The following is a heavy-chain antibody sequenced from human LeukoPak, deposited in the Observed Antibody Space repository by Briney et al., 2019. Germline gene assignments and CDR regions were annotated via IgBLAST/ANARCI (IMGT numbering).Heavy chain of an antibody. V-gene: IGHV4-39*01. CDR2: IYYSGST. D-gene: IGHD2-15*01. J-gene: IGHJ6*03. Sequence: SETLSLTCTVSGGSISSRSYYWGWIRQPPGKGLEWIGSIYYSGSTYINPSLRSRATISVDTSKNQFSLKLSSVTAADTAIYYCASFYCSGGSCYQYYYYYYMDVWGKGTTVTISS. CDR3: ASFYCSGGSCYQYYYYYYMDV. CDR1: GGSISSRSYY.